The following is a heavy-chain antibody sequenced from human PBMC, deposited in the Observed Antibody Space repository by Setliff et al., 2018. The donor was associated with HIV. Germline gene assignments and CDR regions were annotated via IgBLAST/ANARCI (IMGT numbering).Heavy chain of an antibody. CDR3: AKDYFSGYDFRYFFDY. CDR2: ISSSGDSK. CDR1: GFTFSSYI. D-gene: IGHD5-12*01. J-gene: IGHJ4*02. Sequence: PGGSLRLSCAASGFTFSSYIMNWVRQAPGKGLEWVASISSSGDSKYYADSVKGRFTISRDNSKNTLALQMTSLRVEDTAAYYCAKDYFSGYDFRYFFDYWGQGALVTVSS. V-gene: IGHV3-21*01.